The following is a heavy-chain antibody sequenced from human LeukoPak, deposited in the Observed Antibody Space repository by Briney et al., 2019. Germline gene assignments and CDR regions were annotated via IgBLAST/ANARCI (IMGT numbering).Heavy chain of an antibody. CDR1: GFTFSSYA. Sequence: GGSLRLSCAASGFTFSSYAMNWVRQAPGKGLEWVSTISGDGGSTHYADSVKGRFTISRANSKNRLFLQMNSLGAEDTAVYYCAKSGSRDWDYFEYWGQGTLVTASS. V-gene: IGHV3-23*01. D-gene: IGHD6-19*01. J-gene: IGHJ4*02. CDR3: AKSGSRDWDYFEY. CDR2: ISGDGGST.